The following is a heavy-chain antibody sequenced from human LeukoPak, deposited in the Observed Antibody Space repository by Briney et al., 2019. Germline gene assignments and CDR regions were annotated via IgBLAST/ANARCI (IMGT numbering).Heavy chain of an antibody. CDR1: GGSISSSSYY. D-gene: IGHD2-2*01. Sequence: SETLSLTCTVSGGSISSSSYYWGWIRQPPGKGLEWIGSIYYSGSTYYNPSLKSRVTISVDTSKNQFSLKLSSVTAADTAVYYCASRRVHQLLWDWFDPWGQGTLVTVSS. CDR3: ASRRVHQLLWDWFDP. V-gene: IGHV4-39*07. CDR2: IYYSGST. J-gene: IGHJ5*02.